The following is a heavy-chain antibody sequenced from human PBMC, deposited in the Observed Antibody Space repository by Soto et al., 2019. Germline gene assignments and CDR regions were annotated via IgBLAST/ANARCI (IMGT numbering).Heavy chain of an antibody. CDR3: ARCYCSVGSCHTCWHFDL. J-gene: IGHJ2*01. Sequence: GASVKVSCKASGYTFNNYGISWVRQAPGQGLEWMGWIGPYNGNTDHAQNFQGRVTMTTDTSTNTAYMELRSLRSDDTALYYCARCYCSVGSCHTCWHFDLWGRGTLVTVSS. D-gene: IGHD2-15*01. CDR2: IGPYNGNT. V-gene: IGHV1-18*01. CDR1: GYTFNNYG.